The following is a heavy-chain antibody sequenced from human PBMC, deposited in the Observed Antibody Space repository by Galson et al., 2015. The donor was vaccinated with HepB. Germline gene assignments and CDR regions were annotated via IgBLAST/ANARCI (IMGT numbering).Heavy chain of an antibody. CDR3: AMVSGYEPFYYYYYYM. CDR2: ISYDGTNK. CDR1: GLTFSRYA. Sequence: SLRLSCAASGLTFSRYAMHWVRQAPGKGLEWVAVISYDGTNKYYADSVKGRFTISRDNYKNTLYLQMSNLRAEDTAVYFCAMVSGYEPFYYYYYYM. D-gene: IGHD5-12*01. J-gene: IGHJ6*03. V-gene: IGHV3-30*03.